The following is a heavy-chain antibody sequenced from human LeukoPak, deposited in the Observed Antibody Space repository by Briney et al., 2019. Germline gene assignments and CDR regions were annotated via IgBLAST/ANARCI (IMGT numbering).Heavy chain of an antibody. CDR2: INPNRGGT. CDR1: GYTFTGYY. V-gene: IGHV1-2*02. CDR3: ARGEMATTGYFDY. D-gene: IGHD5-24*01. Sequence: GASVKVSCKASGYTFTGYYMHWVRQAPGQGLEWMGWINPNRGGTNYAQKFQGRVTMTRDTSISTAYMELSRLRSDDTAVYYCARGEMATTGYFDYWGQGTLVTVSS. J-gene: IGHJ4*02.